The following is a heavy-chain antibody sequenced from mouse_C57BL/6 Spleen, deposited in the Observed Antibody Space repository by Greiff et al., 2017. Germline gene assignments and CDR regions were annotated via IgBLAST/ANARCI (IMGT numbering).Heavy chain of an antibody. J-gene: IGHJ3*01. Sequence: EVQLQQSGPELVKPGASVKMSCKASGYTFTDYNMHWVKQSHGKSLERIGYINPNNGGTSYNQKFKGKATLTVNKSSSTPYMELRGLTSEDSAVYYCARSHYGYDPAWFAYWGQGTLVTVSA. D-gene: IGHD2-2*01. CDR1: GYTFTDYN. V-gene: IGHV1-22*01. CDR2: INPNNGGT. CDR3: ARSHYGYDPAWFAY.